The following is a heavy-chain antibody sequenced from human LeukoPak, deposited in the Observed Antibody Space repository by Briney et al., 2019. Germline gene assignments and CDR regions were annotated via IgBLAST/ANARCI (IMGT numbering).Heavy chain of an antibody. CDR1: GYTFTGYD. J-gene: IGHJ5*02. CDR2: MNPNSGNT. D-gene: IGHD5-18*01. Sequence: ASVKVSCKASGYTFTGYDINWVRQATGQGLEWMGWMNPNSGNTGYAQKFQGRVTITRNTSISTAYMELSSLRSEDTAAYYCARNVDTIVSGIGFDPWGQGTLVTVSS. CDR3: ARNVDTIVSGIGFDP. V-gene: IGHV1-8*03.